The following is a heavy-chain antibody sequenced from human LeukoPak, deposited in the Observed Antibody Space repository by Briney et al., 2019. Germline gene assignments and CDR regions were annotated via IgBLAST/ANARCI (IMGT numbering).Heavy chain of an antibody. CDR1: GGSISSYY. CDR2: IYYSGST. V-gene: IGHV4-59*01. CDR3: ARVSVRNDAFDI. D-gene: IGHD1-14*01. Sequence: SETLSLTCTVSGGSISSYYWSWIRQPPGKGLECIGYIYYSGSTNYNPSLKSRVTISVDTSKNQFSLKLSSVTAADTAVYYCARVSVRNDAFDIWGQGTMVTVSS. J-gene: IGHJ3*02.